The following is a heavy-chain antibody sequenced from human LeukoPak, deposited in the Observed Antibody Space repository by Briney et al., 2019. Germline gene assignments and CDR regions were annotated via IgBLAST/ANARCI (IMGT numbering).Heavy chain of an antibody. CDR2: IYYSGST. J-gene: IGHJ4*02. CDR1: GGSISSGDYY. V-gene: IGHV4-30-4*08. D-gene: IGHD3-22*01. CDR3: ARLPDDSSGYHDY. Sequence: SETLSLTCTVSGGSISSGDYYWSWIRQPPGKGLEWIGYIYYSGSTYYNPSLKSRVTISVDTSKNQFSLKLSSVTAADTAVYYCARLPDDSSGYHDYRGQGTLVTVSS.